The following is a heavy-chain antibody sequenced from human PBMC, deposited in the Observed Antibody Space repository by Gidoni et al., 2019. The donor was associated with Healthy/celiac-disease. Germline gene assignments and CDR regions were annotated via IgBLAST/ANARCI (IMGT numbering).Heavy chain of an antibody. CDR1: GGSISSFY. Sequence: QVQLPESGPGLVKPSETLSLTCRGAGGSISSFYWSWLRQPAGTGMEWIGRIYTSGSTTYNPSLNTLVTRTLYTSKNQFSLKLTSVTAADTAVYYCARDMITVGGVIVIHDYGGQGTLVTVSS. V-gene: IGHV4-4*07. CDR2: IYTSGST. J-gene: IGHJ4*02. D-gene: IGHD3-16*02. CDR3: ARDMITVGGVIVIHDY.